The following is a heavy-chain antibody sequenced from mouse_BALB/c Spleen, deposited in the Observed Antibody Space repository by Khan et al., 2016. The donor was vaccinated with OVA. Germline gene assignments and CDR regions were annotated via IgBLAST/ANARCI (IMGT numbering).Heavy chain of an antibody. D-gene: IGHD1-1*01. J-gene: IGHJ4*01. V-gene: IGHV2-4-1*01. CDR3: ASKPHYYGYYYAMDY. CDR2: IWRGGST. CDR1: GFSLTSYG. Sequence: QVQLKQSGPGLVQPSQSLSITCTASGFSLTSYGVHWVRQSPGQGLEWLGVIWRGGSTDYNAAFISRLSISKDNSKSQVFFKMNSLQADDTAIYYCASKPHYYGYYYAMDYWGQGTSVTVSS.